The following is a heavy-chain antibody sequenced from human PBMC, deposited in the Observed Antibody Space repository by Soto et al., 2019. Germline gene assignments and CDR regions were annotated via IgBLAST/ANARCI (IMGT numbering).Heavy chain of an antibody. CDR2: INPSGGST. V-gene: IGHV1-46*03. J-gene: IGHJ4*02. Sequence: QVQLVQSGAEVKKPGASVKVSCKASGYTFTSYYMHWVRQAPGQGLEWMGIINPSGGSTSYAQKFQGRVTMTRDASTSTGYMELSSLRSEDTAVYYCARYPTVGARPYYFDYWGQGTLVTVSS. CDR3: ARYPTVGARPYYFDY. D-gene: IGHD1-26*01. CDR1: GYTFTSYY.